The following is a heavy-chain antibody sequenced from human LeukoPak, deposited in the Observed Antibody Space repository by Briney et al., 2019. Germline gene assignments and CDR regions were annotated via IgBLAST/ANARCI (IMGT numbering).Heavy chain of an antibody. CDR1: GGSLINYY. CDR2: IYYSGST. V-gene: IGHV4-59*01. D-gene: IGHD3-22*01. CDR3: ARGSHYDRSLFDY. Sequence: PSETLSLTCTVSGGSLINYYWNWIRQPPGKGLEWIAYIYYSGSTNYNPSLKSRVTISVDTSKNQFSLKLTYVTAADTAVYYCARGSHYDRSLFDYWGQGTLVTVSS. J-gene: IGHJ4*02.